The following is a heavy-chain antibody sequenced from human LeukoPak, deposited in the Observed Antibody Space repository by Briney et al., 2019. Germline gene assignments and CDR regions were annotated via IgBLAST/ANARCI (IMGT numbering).Heavy chain of an antibody. J-gene: IGHJ5*02. CDR1: GYTFTDYY. CDR2: INPYSGGT. D-gene: IGHD6-13*01. V-gene: IGHV1-2*02. Sequence: GASVKVSCKASGYTFTDYYMHWVRQAPGQGLEWMRWINPYSGGTSYAQKFQGRVTMTRDTSISTAYMELSRLRSDDTAIYYCARAYSTWDWFDPWGQGTLVSVSS. CDR3: ARAYSTWDWFDP.